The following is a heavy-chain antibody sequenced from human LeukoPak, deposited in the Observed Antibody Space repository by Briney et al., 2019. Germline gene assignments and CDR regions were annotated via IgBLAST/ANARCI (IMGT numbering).Heavy chain of an antibody. J-gene: IGHJ6*03. CDR3: ARVYCSGGSCYIYYYYMDV. Sequence: GGSLRLSCAASGFIFSSYSMNWVRQAPGKGLEWVSSISSSSSYIYYADSVKGRFTISRDNAKNSLYLQMNSLRAEDTAVYYCARVYCSGGSCYIYYYYMDVWGKGTTVTVSS. V-gene: IGHV3-21*01. CDR1: GFIFSSYS. D-gene: IGHD2-15*01. CDR2: ISSSSSYI.